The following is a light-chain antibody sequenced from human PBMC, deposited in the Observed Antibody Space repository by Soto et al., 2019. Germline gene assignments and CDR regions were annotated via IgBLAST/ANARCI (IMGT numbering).Light chain of an antibody. Sequence: DIHMTQSPSSLSASVGDTVTITCRARQNIDMYLNWYQQKPGKAPRVLISGASNLQSGVPSRCSGSGSGTDFTLPISSLQPEDFASYFCQHTFNSTPWTFGQGTKVEVK. CDR2: GAS. CDR3: QHTFNSTPWT. J-gene: IGKJ1*01. CDR1: QNIDMY. V-gene: IGKV1-39*01.